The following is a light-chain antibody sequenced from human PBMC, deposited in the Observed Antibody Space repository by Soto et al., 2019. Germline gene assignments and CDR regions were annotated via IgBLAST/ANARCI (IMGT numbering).Light chain of an antibody. CDR2: GVN. V-gene: IGLV2-14*01. Sequence: QSVLTQPASVSGSPGQSITISCSGTISDFVLYNYVSWYQQHPGKAPKHMIYGVNNRLSGASNLVSRSKSGNTSSLTISGLQADDEADYYCSSYTTSTPLQVFGTGTKVTVL. J-gene: IGLJ1*01. CDR1: ISDFVLYNY. CDR3: SSYTTSTPLQV.